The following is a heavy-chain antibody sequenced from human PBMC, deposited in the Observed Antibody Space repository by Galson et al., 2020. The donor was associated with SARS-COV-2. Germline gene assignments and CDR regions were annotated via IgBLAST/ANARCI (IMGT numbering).Heavy chain of an antibody. V-gene: IGHV1-18*01. CDR1: GYVFSSYA. CDR2: ISVYNGDT. J-gene: IGHJ4*02. D-gene: IGHD3-10*01. Sequence: GESLKISCKATGYVFSSYAISWVRQAPGQGIEWVGWISVYNGDTNHAQKVQGRVTMTTDTSTSTAYMELRSLRSDDTAVYYCARGGSGWVPYDYWGQGTLVTVSS. CDR3: ARGGSGWVPYDY.